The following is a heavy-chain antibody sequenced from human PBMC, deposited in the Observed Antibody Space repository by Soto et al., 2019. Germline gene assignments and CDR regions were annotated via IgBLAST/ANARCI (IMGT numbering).Heavy chain of an antibody. J-gene: IGHJ6*02. CDR1: GYTFSNYG. CDR2: ISGYNGNT. D-gene: IGHD5-18*01. CDR3: ARDPGFGFGYSYAFAMDV. V-gene: IGHV1-18*01. Sequence: GASVKVSFKASGYTFSNYGISWVRQGPGQGLEWMGWISGYNGNTHYEEKVQDRIKMTTDTSTSTTYLELRSLRSDDTAVYFCARDPGFGFGYSYAFAMDVWGQGTTVTVSS.